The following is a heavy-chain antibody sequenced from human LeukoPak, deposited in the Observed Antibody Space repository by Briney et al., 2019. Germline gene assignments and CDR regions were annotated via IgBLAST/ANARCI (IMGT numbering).Heavy chain of an antibody. CDR1: GYTFTSYY. V-gene: IGHV1-46*01. CDR2: INPSGGST. Sequence: ASVKVSCKASGYTFTSYYMHWVRQAPGQGLEWMGIINPSGGSTSYAQKFQGRVNMTRDMSTSTVYMELSSLRSEATAVYYCARGTRFWSGYSLFAYWGQGTLVTVSS. CDR3: ARGTRFWSGYSLFAY. D-gene: IGHD3-3*01. J-gene: IGHJ4*02.